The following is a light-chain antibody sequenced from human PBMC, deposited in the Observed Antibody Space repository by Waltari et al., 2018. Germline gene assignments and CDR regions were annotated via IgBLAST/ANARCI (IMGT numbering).Light chain of an antibody. CDR3: QQYHNWPRV. Sequence: EIVMTQSPATLSVSPGERATLSCKASQSVITNVAWYQQKPGQPPRLLIYGASARATGIPDRFSGSGFGTEFTLAISSLQSEDSAIYYCQQYHNWPRVFGQGTKVEIK. J-gene: IGKJ1*01. CDR1: QSVITN. CDR2: GAS. V-gene: IGKV3-15*01.